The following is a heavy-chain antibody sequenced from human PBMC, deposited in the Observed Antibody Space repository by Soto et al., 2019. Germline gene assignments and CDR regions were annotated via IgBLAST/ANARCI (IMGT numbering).Heavy chain of an antibody. CDR1: GGSISSSSYY. D-gene: IGHD4-17*01. J-gene: IGHJ4*02. V-gene: IGHV4-39*01. CDR3: ARPGSLDGAVTDFDY. Sequence: QLQLQESGPGLVKPSETLSLTCTVSGGSISSSSYYWGWIRQPPGKGLEWIGSIYYSGSTYYNPSLKSRVTISVDTSKNQFSLKLSSVTAADTAVYYCARPGSLDGAVTDFDYWGQVTLVTVSS. CDR2: IYYSGST.